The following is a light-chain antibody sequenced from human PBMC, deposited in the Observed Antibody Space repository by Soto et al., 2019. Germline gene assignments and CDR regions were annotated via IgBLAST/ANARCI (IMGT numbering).Light chain of an antibody. CDR3: QQYNNWWT. V-gene: IGKV3-15*01. J-gene: IGKJ1*01. CDR1: QSVSSN. Sequence: IVMTQSPATLSVSPWERATLSCRASQSVSSNLAWYQQKPGQAPRLLIYGASTRATGIPARFSGSGSGTEFSLTISSLQSEDFAVYYCQQYNNWWTFAQGTKVDIK. CDR2: GAS.